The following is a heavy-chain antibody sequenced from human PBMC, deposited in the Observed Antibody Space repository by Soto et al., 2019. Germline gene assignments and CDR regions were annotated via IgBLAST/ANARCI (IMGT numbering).Heavy chain of an antibody. CDR2: IWSAGLI. CDR3: AREASMDV. Sequence: GGSLRLSCAASGFTVSSKYMSWVRQAPGKGLEWISVIWSAGLIYYADSVRGRFTISRDISKNILYLEMTSLRADDTAVYYCAREASMDVWGQGTTVIVS. J-gene: IGHJ6*02. V-gene: IGHV3-53*01. CDR1: GFTVSSKY.